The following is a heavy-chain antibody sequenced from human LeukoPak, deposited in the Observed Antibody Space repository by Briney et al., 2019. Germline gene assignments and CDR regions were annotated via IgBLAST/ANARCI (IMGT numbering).Heavy chain of an antibody. Sequence: GGSLRLSCAASGFTFSSYGMHWVRRAPGKGLEWVAVISYDGSNKYYADSVKGRFTISRDNSKNTLYLQMNSLRAEDTAVYYCAKEPFRGYYDSSGYYDYWGQGTLVTVSS. J-gene: IGHJ4*02. CDR2: ISYDGSNK. CDR1: GFTFSSYG. D-gene: IGHD3-22*01. CDR3: AKEPFRGYYDSSGYYDY. V-gene: IGHV3-30*18.